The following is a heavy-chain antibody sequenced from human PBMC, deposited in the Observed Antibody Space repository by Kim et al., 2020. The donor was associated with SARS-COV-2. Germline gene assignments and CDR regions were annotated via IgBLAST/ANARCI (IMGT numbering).Heavy chain of an antibody. D-gene: IGHD1-7*01. V-gene: IGHV3-43*01. J-gene: IGHJ6*02. CDR3: AKDMEVRITGTLYYYYGMDV. Sequence: RFTISRDNSKNSLYLQMNSLRTEDTALYYCAKDMEVRITGTLYYYYGMDVWGQGTTVTVSS.